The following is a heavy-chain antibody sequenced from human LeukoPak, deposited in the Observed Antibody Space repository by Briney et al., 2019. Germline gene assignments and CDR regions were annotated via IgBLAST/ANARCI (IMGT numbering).Heavy chain of an antibody. CDR3: AKDKGVAGHDY. CDR1: GFTFSTYG. J-gene: IGHJ4*02. V-gene: IGHV3-23*01. D-gene: IGHD3-3*01. Sequence: GGSLRLSCAASGFTFSTYGMSWVRQAPGKGLEWVSAISGSGGDTYYADSVRGRFTISRDNSKNTLYLQMNSLRAEDTAVYYCAKDKGVAGHDYWGQGTLVTVSS. CDR2: ISGSGGDT.